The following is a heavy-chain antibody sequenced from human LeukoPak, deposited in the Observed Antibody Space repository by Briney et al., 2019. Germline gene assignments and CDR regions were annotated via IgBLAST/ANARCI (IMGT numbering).Heavy chain of an antibody. CDR2: IYSGGST. CDR3: ARAMTTVTLYYYYYMDV. V-gene: IGHV3-53*01. D-gene: IGHD4-17*01. J-gene: IGHJ6*03. Sequence: GGSLRLSCAASGFTVSSNYMSWVRQAPGKGLEWVSVIYSGGSTYYADSVKGRFAISRDNSKNTLYLQMNSLRAEDTAVYYCARAMTTVTLYYYYYMDVWGKGTTVTVSS. CDR1: GFTVSSNY.